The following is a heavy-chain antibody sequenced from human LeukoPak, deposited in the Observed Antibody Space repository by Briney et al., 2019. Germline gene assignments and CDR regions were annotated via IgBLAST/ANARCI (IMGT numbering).Heavy chain of an antibody. J-gene: IGHJ6*02. CDR1: GFTFSSYG. Sequence: GRSLRLSCAASGFTFSSYGMHWVRQAPGKGLEWVAVISYDGSNKYYADSVKGRFTISRDNSKNTLYLQMNSLRAEDTAVYYRAKDMIVGAWDVWGQGTTVTVSS. CDR2: ISYDGSNK. CDR3: AKDMIVGAWDV. D-gene: IGHD3-22*01. V-gene: IGHV3-30*18.